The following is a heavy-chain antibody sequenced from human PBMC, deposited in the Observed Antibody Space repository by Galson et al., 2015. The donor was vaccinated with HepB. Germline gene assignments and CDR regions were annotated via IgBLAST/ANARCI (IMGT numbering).Heavy chain of an antibody. Sequence: SETLSLTCTVSGEPISIYHWSWIRQPPGKGLQWIASIHNTGNTNYNPSLGSRLSILVDTSKNQISLKLRSVTAADTAVYYCARDFDGMDVWGQGTAVIVSS. D-gene: IGHD3-3*01. V-gene: IGHV4-59*01. CDR2: IHNTGNT. CDR1: GEPISIYH. J-gene: IGHJ6*02. CDR3: ARDFDGMDV.